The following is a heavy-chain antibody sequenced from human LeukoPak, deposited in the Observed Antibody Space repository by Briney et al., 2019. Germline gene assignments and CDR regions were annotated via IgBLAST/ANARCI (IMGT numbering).Heavy chain of an antibody. J-gene: IGHJ5*02. D-gene: IGHD3-22*01. V-gene: IGHV3-7*01. CDR3: ARDGDYYDSSGYLGP. CDR1: GFTFSSYW. CDR2: IKQDGSEK. Sequence: AGGSLRLSCAASGFTFSSYWMSWVRQAPGKGLEWVANIKQDGSEKYYVDSVKGRFTISRDSSKNTLFLQMNSLRAEDTAVYYCARDGDYYDSSGYLGPWGQGTLVTVSS.